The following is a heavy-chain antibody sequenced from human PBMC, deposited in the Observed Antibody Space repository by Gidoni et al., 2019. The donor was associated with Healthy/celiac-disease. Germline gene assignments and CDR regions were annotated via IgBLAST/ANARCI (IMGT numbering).Heavy chain of an antibody. CDR3: AKGTGRQLYGMDV. CDR1: GFTFSSYA. J-gene: IGHJ6*02. Sequence: EVQLLESGGGLVQPGGSLRLSRAASGFTFSSYAMSWVRQAPGKGLECVSAISGSGGSTYYADSVKGRFTISRDNSKNTLYLQMNSLRAEDTAVYYCAKGTGRQLYGMDVWGQGTTVTVSS. V-gene: IGHV3-23*01. D-gene: IGHD5-18*01. CDR2: ISGSGGST.